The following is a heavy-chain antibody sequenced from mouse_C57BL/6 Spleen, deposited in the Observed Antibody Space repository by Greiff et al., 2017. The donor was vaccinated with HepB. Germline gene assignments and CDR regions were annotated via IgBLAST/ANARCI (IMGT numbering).Heavy chain of an antibody. J-gene: IGHJ3*01. D-gene: IGHD1-1*01. CDR3: ARYYYGSSSFAY. CDR2: IYPGDGDT. CDR1: GYAFSSSW. Sequence: VQGVESGPELVKPGASVKISCKASGYAFSSSWMNWVKQRPGKGLEWIGRIYPGDGDTNYNGKFKGKATLTADKSSSTAYMQLSSLTSEDSAVYFCARYYYGSSSFAYWGQGTLVTVSA. V-gene: IGHV1-82*01.